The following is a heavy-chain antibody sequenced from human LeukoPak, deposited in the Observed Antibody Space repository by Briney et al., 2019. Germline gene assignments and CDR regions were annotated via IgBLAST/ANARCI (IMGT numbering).Heavy chain of an antibody. CDR2: IYYSGST. D-gene: IGHD2-2*02. CDR1: GGSIRSSSYY. Sequence: SETLSLTCTVSGGSIRSSSYYWGWVRQPPGKGLEWIGNIYYSGSTYYNPSLKSRVTKSVDTSKNQFSLRLSSVTAADTAVYYCARRYRRSFHPWGQGTLVPVSP. V-gene: IGHV4-39*01. CDR3: ARRYRRSFHP. J-gene: IGHJ5*02.